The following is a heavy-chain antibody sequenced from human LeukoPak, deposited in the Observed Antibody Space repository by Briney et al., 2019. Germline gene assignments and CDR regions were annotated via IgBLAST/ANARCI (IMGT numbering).Heavy chain of an antibody. CDR2: FDPEDGET. Sequence: ASVKVSCKVSGYTLTELSMHWVRQAPGKGLEWMGGFDPEDGETLYAQKFQGRVTMTEDTSTDTAYMELSSLRSEDTAVYYCATLNWNDVYFDYWGQGTLVTVSS. V-gene: IGHV1-24*01. D-gene: IGHD1-20*01. CDR3: ATLNWNDVYFDY. J-gene: IGHJ4*02. CDR1: GYTLTELS.